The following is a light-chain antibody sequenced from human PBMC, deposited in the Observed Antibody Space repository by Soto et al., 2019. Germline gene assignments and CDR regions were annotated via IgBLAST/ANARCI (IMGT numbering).Light chain of an antibody. J-gene: IGKJ4*01. Sequence: ELVLTQSPGTLSLSPGERASLSCRAGQSISSSSLAWYQQKPGQAPRLLIYGASSRATGIPERFSGSGSGTDFTLTITRLEPEDFAVYYCHQYGTSPITFGGGTKVDI. CDR2: GAS. V-gene: IGKV3-20*01. CDR3: HQYGTSPIT. CDR1: QSISSSS.